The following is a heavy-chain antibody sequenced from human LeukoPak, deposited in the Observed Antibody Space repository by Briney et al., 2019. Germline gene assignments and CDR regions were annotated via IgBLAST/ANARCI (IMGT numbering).Heavy chain of an antibody. CDR3: ARDLYPGY. D-gene: IGHD3-16*01. Sequence: GGSLRLSCAASGFTFSIYSMNWVRQAPGKGLEWVSYISSSSSTIHYVDSVKGRFTISRDDAKNSLYLQMNNLRAEDTAVYYCARDLYPGYWGQGTLVTASS. CDR2: ISSSSSTI. J-gene: IGHJ4*02. CDR1: GFTFSIYS. V-gene: IGHV3-48*01.